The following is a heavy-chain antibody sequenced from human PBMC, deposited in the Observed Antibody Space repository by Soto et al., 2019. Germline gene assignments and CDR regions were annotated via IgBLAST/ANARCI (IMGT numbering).Heavy chain of an antibody. CDR2: ISYDGSNK. CDR1: AFTFSSYA. CDR3: ARDALRGGYSYGYDFDY. J-gene: IGHJ4*02. D-gene: IGHD5-18*01. Sequence: PGGSLRLSCAASAFTFSSYAMHSVRQAPGKGLEWLAVISYDGSNKYYADSVKGRFTISRDNSKNTLYLQMNSLRAEDTAVYYCARDALRGGYSYGYDFDYWGQGTLVTVSS. V-gene: IGHV3-30-3*01.